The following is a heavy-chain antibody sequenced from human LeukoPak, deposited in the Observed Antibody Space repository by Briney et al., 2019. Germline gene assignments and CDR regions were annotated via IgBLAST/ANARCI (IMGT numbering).Heavy chain of an antibody. J-gene: IGHJ4*02. CDR1: GFNFSSYG. Sequence: PGGSLRLSCGASGFNFSSYGMHWVRRAPGKGLEWVSVIYGGGSTYYADSVKGRFTISRDTPKNTLYLQMNSLRVEGTAVYYCASWPVGWYGEDSWGQGTLVTVSS. V-gene: IGHV3-NL1*01. CDR3: ASWPVGWYGEDS. D-gene: IGHD6-19*01. CDR2: IYGGGST.